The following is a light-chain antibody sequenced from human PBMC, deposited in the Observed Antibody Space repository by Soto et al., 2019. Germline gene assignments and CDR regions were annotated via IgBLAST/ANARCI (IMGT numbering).Light chain of an antibody. J-gene: IGKJ2*01. CDR2: GAS. V-gene: IGKV3-20*01. CDR1: QSVSSNF. Sequence: EIVLTQSPGTLSLSPGERATLSCRASQSVSSNFLAWYQQTSGQAPRLLIYGASSRATGIPDRFSGSGSGTDFTLTISRLEPEDFAVYYCQQYGSSPYTFGQGTKLEIK. CDR3: QQYGSSPYT.